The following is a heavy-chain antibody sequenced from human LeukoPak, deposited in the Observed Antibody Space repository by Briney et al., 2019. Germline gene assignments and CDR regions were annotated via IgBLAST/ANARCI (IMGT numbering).Heavy chain of an antibody. CDR1: GGSINSYY. J-gene: IGHJ5*02. D-gene: IGHD3-9*01. CDR3: ARLTGYSSESWFDP. V-gene: IGHV4-59*01. CDR2: IYYSGST. Sequence: SETLSLTCTVSGGSINSYYWSWIRQPPGKGLEWIGYIYYSGSTNYNPSLKSRVTISVHTSKNQFSLKLSSVTAADAAVYYCARLTGYSSESWFDPWGQGTLVTVSS.